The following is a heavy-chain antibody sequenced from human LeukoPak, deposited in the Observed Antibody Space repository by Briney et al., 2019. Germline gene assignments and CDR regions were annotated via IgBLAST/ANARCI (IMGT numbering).Heavy chain of an antibody. CDR1: AYTFTNYY. CDR2: INPRAGSA. CDR3: ARDPGDGYNPSLYFDS. D-gene: IGHD5-24*01. J-gene: IGHJ4*02. Sequence: ASVKVSCKASAYTFTNYYMHWVRQAPGQGLEWMGIINPRAGSATSAQRFQGRVTMTGDMSTSTVYMELSSLRSEDMAIYYCARDPGDGYNPSLYFDSWGQGTLVTVSS. V-gene: IGHV1-46*01.